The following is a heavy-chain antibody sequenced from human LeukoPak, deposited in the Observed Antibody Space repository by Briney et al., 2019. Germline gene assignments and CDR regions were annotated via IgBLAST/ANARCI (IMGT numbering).Heavy chain of an antibody. D-gene: IGHD3-10*01. CDR3: ARVRGVSYFDY. Sequence: PGGSLRLSCAASGFTFSSYSMNWVRQAPGKGLEWVSYISSSGSTIYYADSVKGRFTISRDNAKNSLYLQMNSLRAEDTAVYYCARVRGVSYFDYWGQGTLVTVSS. V-gene: IGHV3-48*04. CDR2: ISSSGSTI. CDR1: GFTFSSYS. J-gene: IGHJ4*02.